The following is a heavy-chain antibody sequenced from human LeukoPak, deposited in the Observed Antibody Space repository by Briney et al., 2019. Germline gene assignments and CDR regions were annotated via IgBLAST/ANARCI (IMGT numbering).Heavy chain of an antibody. CDR2: IIGSGGST. J-gene: IGHJ4*02. CDR1: GFTFSSYA. V-gene: IGHV3-23*01. D-gene: IGHD6-19*01. CDR3: AKPWHSSGWYYDY. Sequence: PGGSLRLSCAASGFTFSSYAMSWVRQAPGKGLEWVSVIIGSGGSTYYADSVKGRFTISRDNSKNMLYLQMNSLRAEDTAVYYCAKPWHSSGWYYDYWGQGTLVNVS.